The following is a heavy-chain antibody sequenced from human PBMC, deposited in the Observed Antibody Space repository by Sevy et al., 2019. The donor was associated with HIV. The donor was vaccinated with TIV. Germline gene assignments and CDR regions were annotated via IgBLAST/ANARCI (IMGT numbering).Heavy chain of an antibody. CDR3: ARHRWLQSPPDY. CDR2: IYYSGST. CDR1: GGSISSGGYY. Sequence: SETLSLTCTVSGGSISSGGYYWSWIRQHPGKGLEWIGYIYYSGSTYYNQSLKSRVTISVDTSKNQFSLKLSSVTAADTAVYYCARHRWLQSPPDYWGQGTLVTVSS. V-gene: IGHV4-31*03. D-gene: IGHD5-12*01. J-gene: IGHJ4*02.